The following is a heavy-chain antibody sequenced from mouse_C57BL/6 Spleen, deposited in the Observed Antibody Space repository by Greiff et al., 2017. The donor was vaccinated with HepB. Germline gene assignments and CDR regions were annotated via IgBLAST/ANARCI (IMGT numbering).Heavy chain of an antibody. CDR3: ARVCDGSTYWYFDV. J-gene: IGHJ1*03. V-gene: IGHV1-82*01. D-gene: IGHD1-1*01. Sequence: VQGVESGPELVKPGASVKISCKASGYAFSSSWMNWVKQRPGKGLEWIGRIYPGDGDTNYNGKFKGKATLTADKSSSTAYMQLSSLTSEDSAVYFCARVCDGSTYWYFDVWGTGTTVTVSS. CDR1: GYAFSSSW. CDR2: IYPGDGDT.